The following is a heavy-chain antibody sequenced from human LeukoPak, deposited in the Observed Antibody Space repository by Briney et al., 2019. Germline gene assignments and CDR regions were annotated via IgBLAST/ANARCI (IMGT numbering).Heavy chain of an antibody. V-gene: IGHV4-39*01. D-gene: IGHD2-15*01. CDR3: ARHETTAIVVVVAAWDWFDP. J-gene: IGHJ5*02. Sequence: PSETLSLTCTVSGGSISSSSYYWGWIRQPPGKGLEWIGSIYYSGSTYYIPSLKSRVTISVDTSKNQFSLKLSSVTAADTAVYYCARHETTAIVVVVAAWDWFDPWGQGTLVTVSS. CDR1: GGSISSSSYY. CDR2: IYYSGST.